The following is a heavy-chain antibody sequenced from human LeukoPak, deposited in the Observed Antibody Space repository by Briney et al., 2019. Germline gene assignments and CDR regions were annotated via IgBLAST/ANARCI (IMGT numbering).Heavy chain of an antibody. CDR1: GGSFSGYY. V-gene: IGHV4-34*01. CDR3: ARGNTYYDILNGYYPFDY. CDR2: INHSGST. J-gene: IGHJ4*02. D-gene: IGHD3-9*01. Sequence: KPSETLSLTCAVYGGSFSGYYWSWLRQPPGKGLEWIGEINHSGSTHYTPSLKSRVTISVDTSKNKFPLKLSSVTDADTAVYYCARGNTYYDILNGYYPFDYWGQGTLVTVSS.